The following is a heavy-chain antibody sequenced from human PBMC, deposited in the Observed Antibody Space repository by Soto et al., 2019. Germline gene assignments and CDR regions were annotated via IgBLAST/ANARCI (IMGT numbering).Heavy chain of an antibody. J-gene: IGHJ4*02. CDR1: GFTFSDSA. CDR2: IRSKANNYAT. V-gene: IGHV3-73*01. CDR3: TSATGY. Sequence: EVQLVESGGGLVQPGGSLKLSCAASGFTFSDSAMHWFRQASGKGLEWVGRIRSKANNYATAYAASVKGRFTISRDDSENTAYLQMNSLKTEDTAVYYCTSATGYWGQGTLVTVSS. D-gene: IGHD1-1*01.